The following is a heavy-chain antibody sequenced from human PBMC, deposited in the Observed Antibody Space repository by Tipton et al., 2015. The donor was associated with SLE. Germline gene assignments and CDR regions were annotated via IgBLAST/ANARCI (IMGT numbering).Heavy chain of an antibody. D-gene: IGHD3-22*01. CDR3: AAQGYYDSSGYVNWFDP. V-gene: IGHV4-34*01. J-gene: IGHJ5*02. CDR1: GGSFSGYY. CDR2: INHSGST. Sequence: TLSLTCAVYGGSFSGYYWSWIRQPPGKGLEWIGEINHSGSTNYNPSLKSRVTISVDTSKNQFFLKLSSVTAADTAVYYCAAQGYYDSSGYVNWFDPWGQGTLVTVSS.